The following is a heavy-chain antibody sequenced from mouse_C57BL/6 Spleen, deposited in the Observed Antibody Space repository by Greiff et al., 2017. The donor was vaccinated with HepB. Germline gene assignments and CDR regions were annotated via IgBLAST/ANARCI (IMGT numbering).Heavy chain of an antibody. CDR1: GYTFTSYW. V-gene: IGHV1-59*01. CDR3: SFYYSNFDY. J-gene: IGHJ2*01. CDR2: IDPSDSYT. D-gene: IGHD2-5*01. Sequence: QVQLQQPGAELVRPGTSVKLSCKASGYTFTSYWMHWVKQRPGQGLEWIGVIDPSDSYTNYNQKFKGKATLTVDTSSSTAYMQLSSLTSEDSAVYYCSFYYSNFDYWGQGTTLTVSS.